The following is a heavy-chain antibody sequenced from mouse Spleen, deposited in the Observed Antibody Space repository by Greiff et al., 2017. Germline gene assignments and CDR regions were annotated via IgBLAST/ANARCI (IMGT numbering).Heavy chain of an antibody. V-gene: IGHV5-17*02. CDR1: GFTFSSFG. CDR2: ISSGSSTI. D-gene: IGHD1-1*01. J-gene: IGHJ4*01. CDR3: ARRGYGSSYESYAMDY. Sequence: DVKLVESGGGLVQPGGSRKLSCAASGFTFSSFGMHWVRQAPEKGLEWVAYISSGSSTIYYADTVKGRFTISRDNPKNTLFLQMTSLRSEDTAMYYCARRGYGSSYESYAMDYWGQGTSVTVSS.